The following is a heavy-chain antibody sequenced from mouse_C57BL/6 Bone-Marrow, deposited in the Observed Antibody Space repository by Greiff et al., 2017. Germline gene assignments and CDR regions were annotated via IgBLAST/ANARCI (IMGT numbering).Heavy chain of an antibody. CDR2: IRNKANGYTT. V-gene: IGHV7-3*01. J-gene: IGHJ4*01. D-gene: IGHD2-1*01. Sequence: DVMLVESGGGLVQPGGSLSLSCAASGFTFTDYYMSWVRQPPGKALEWLGFIRNKANGYTTEYSSSVKGRFTISRDTSPSILYLQMNALRAEDSATYYCARSSLYYGNYYAMDYWGQGTSVTVSS. CDR1: GFTFTDYY. CDR3: ARSSLYYGNYYAMDY.